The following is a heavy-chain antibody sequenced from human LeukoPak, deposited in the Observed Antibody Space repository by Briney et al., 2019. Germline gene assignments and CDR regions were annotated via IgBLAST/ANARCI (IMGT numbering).Heavy chain of an antibody. CDR3: ASIQYDFWSGYQYYFDY. Sequence: SVTVSYTASGGTFNSYAISWVRQAPGQGREWMGGIIPIFGTANYAQKFQGRVTITTDESTSTAYMELSSLRSEDTAVYYCASIQYDFWSGYQYYFDYWGQGTLVTVSS. D-gene: IGHD3-3*01. J-gene: IGHJ4*02. CDR1: GGTFNSYA. V-gene: IGHV1-69*05. CDR2: IIPIFGTA.